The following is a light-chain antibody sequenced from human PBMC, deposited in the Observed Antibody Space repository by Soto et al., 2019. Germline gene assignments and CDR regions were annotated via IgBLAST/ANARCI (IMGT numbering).Light chain of an antibody. Sequence: EIVMTQSPPTLSVSPGERATLSCRASQSVSSNLAWYQQKPGQAPRLLIYSASTRATGIPARCSGSGSGTEFTLTISSLQSEDFAVYYCQQYSNWPQDTFGPGTKLEIK. CDR3: QQYSNWPQDT. CDR1: QSVSSN. CDR2: SAS. J-gene: IGKJ2*01. V-gene: IGKV3-15*01.